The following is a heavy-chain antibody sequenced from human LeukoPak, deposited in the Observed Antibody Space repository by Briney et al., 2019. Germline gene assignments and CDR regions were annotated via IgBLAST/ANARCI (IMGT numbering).Heavy chain of an antibody. CDR2: ISSSGSTI. V-gene: IGHV3-11*01. CDR1: GFTFSNYY. Sequence: GGSLRLSCAASGFTFSNYYMSWIRQAPGKGLEWVSYISSSGSTIYYADSVKGRFTISRDNAKNSLYLQMNSLRAEDTAVYYCATAGGYGLGSLTLDYWGQGTLVTVSS. D-gene: IGHD3-10*01. J-gene: IGHJ4*02. CDR3: ATAGGYGLGSLTLDY.